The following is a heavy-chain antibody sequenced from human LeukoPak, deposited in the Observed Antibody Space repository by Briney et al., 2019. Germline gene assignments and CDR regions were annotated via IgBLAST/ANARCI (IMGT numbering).Heavy chain of an antibody. CDR2: ISGSGGNT. D-gene: IGHD7-27*01. J-gene: IGHJ4*02. Sequence: GGSLRLSCAASGFTFSSYAMSWVRQAPGKGLEWVSVISGSGGNTYYADSVKGRFTVSRDNSKNTLFLQMNSLRAEDTAVYYCAKDGGLWVSAHWGDSWGRGTLVTVSS. CDR3: AKDGGLWVSAHWGDS. CDR1: GFTFSSYA. V-gene: IGHV3-23*01.